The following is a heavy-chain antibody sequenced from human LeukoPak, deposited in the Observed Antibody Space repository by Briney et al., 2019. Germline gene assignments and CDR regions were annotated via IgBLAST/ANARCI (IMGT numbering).Heavy chain of an antibody. V-gene: IGHV3-23*01. Sequence: SGGSLRLSCEVSGFTFNSYVMSWVRRAPGKGLEWVSSFNGRGGHTFYADSVKGRFTLSSDNSKNTLHLQMISLRAEDTAVYYCAKGDQPLLYGGAFDSWGQGTLVTVSS. CDR3: AKGDQPLLYGGAFDS. J-gene: IGHJ4*02. CDR1: GFTFNSYV. CDR2: FNGRGGHT. D-gene: IGHD2-2*02.